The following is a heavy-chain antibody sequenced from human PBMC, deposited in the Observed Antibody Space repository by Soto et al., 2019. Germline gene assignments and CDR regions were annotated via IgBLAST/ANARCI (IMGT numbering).Heavy chain of an antibody. CDR1: GGSISSGGYY. Sequence: PSETLSLTCTVSGGSISSGGYYWSWIRQHPGKGLEWIGYIYYSGSTYYNPSLKSRVTISVDTSKNQFSLKLSSVTAADTAVYYCARVVIEPYYYDSSGYFPQYFDYWGQGTLVTVS. CDR3: ARVVIEPYYYDSSGYFPQYFDY. V-gene: IGHV4-31*03. J-gene: IGHJ4*02. D-gene: IGHD3-22*01. CDR2: IYYSGST.